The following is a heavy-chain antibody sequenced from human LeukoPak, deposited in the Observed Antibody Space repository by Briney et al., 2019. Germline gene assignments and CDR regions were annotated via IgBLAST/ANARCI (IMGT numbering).Heavy chain of an antibody. J-gene: IGHJ4*02. D-gene: IGHD6-13*01. CDR3: ARGHGSSWPGFDY. CDR1: GFTFSSYS. Sequence: KPGGSLRLSCAASGFTFSSYSMNWVRQAPGKGLEWVSSISSSSSYIYYADSVKGRFTISRDNAKNSLYLQMNSLRAEDTAVYYCARGHGSSWPGFDYWGQGTLVTVSS. CDR2: ISSSSSYI. V-gene: IGHV3-21*01.